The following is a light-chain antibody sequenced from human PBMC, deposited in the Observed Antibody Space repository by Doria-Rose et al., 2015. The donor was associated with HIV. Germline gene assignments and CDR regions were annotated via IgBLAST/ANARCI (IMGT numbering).Light chain of an antibody. V-gene: IGKV3-20*01. CDR1: QSFSSTX. CDR2: DGS. J-gene: IGKJ1*01. CDR3: HQYGTSWT. Sequence: EXXMTQSPGTLXLSXGEXAXLXXRASQSFSSTXLAWYQQKPGQAPSLLIYDGSTRATGIPDGFSASGSGTDFTLTINRLEPEDFALYYCHQYGTSWTFGQGTKVEI.